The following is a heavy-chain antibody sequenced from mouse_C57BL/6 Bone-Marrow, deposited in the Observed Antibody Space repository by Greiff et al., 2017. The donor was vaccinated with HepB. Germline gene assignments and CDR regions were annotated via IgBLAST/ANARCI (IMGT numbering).Heavy chain of an antibody. CDR2: ISGGGGNT. Sequence: EVQRVESGGGLVKPGGSLKLSCAASGFTFSSYTMSWVRQTPEKRLEWVATISGGGGNTYYPDSVKGRFTISRDNAKNTLYLQMSSLRSEDTALYYCARQRGLRRPSYWGQGTLVTVSA. CDR3: ARQRGLRRPSY. CDR1: GFTFSSYT. J-gene: IGHJ3*01. V-gene: IGHV5-9*01. D-gene: IGHD2-2*01.